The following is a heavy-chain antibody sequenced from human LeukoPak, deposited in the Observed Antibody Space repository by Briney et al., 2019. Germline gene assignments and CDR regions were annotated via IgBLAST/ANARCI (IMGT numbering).Heavy chain of an antibody. V-gene: IGHV1-46*03. CDR3: ASCQYSGYDPEFDY. J-gene: IGHJ4*02. CDR2: INPSGGST. D-gene: IGHD5-12*01. CDR1: GYTFTSYY. Sequence: ASVKVSCKASGYTFTSYYMHWVRQAPGQGLECMGIINPSGGSTSYAQKFQGRITMTRDTSTSTVYMELSSLRSEDTAVYYCASCQYSGYDPEFDYWGQGTLITVSS.